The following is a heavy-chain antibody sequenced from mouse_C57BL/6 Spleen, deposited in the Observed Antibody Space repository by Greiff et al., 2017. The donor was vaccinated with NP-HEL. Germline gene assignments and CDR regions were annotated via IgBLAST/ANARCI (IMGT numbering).Heavy chain of an antibody. J-gene: IGHJ2*01. CDR3: ARGDYYLYYFDY. Sequence: EVHLVESGGGLVKPGGSLKLSCAASGFTFSSYTMSWVRQTPEKRLEWVATISGGGGNTYYPDSVKGRFTISRDNAKNTLYLQMSSLRSEDTALYYCARGDYYLYYFDYWGQGTTLTVSS. CDR1: GFTFSSYT. D-gene: IGHD1-1*01. CDR2: ISGGGGNT. V-gene: IGHV5-9*01.